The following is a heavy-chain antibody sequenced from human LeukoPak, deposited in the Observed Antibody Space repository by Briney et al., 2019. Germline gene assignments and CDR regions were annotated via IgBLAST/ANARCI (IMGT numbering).Heavy chain of an antibody. CDR1: GFTFSSNG. J-gene: IGHJ4*02. Sequence: PGGSLRLSCAASGFTFSSNGKHWVRQAPGKGLEWVAVIWYDGSNKHYVDSVKGRFTISRDNSKNTLYLQMNSLRAEDTAVYYCAKGGESDYGDHFDYWGQGTLVTVSS. D-gene: IGHD4-17*01. CDR3: AKGGESDYGDHFDY. CDR2: IWYDGSNK. V-gene: IGHV3-33*06.